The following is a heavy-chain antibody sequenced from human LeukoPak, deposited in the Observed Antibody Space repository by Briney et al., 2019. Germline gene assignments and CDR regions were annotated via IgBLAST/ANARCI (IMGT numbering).Heavy chain of an antibody. V-gene: IGHV3-64*01. D-gene: IGHD3-22*01. CDR1: GFTFSSYA. CDR3: ARDLYDSSGLDAFDI. J-gene: IGHJ3*02. Sequence: GGSLRLSCVASGFTFSSYAMHWARQAPGKGLEYVSAISSNGGSTYYANSVKGRFTISRDNSKNTLYLQMGSLRAEDMAVYYCARDLYDSSGLDAFDIWCQGTMVTVSS. CDR2: ISSNGGST.